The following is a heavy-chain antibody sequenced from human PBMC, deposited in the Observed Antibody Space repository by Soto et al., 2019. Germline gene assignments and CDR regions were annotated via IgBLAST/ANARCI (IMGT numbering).Heavy chain of an antibody. V-gene: IGHV1-69*06. CDR2: IIPIFGTA. CDR1: GGTFSSYA. J-gene: IGHJ6*02. D-gene: IGHD3-3*01. Sequence: SVKVSCKASGGTFSSYASSGVRQAPGQGLEWMGGIIPIFGTANYAQKFQGRATITADKSTSTAYMELSSLRCQDTAVYYCASSSTIFGWISESSMDVLGQWNTLAVS. CDR3: ASSSTIFGWISESSMDV.